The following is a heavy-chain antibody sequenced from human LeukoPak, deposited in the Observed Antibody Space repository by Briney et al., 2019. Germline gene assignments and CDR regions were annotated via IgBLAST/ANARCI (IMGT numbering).Heavy chain of an antibody. Sequence: GGTLRLSCAASGLTFSSYGMSWVRQAPGRGLEWVSAISTTGGTTYYADSVKGRFTISRDNAKKSLYLQMNSLRAEDTAAYYCARADWDTAMIDYWGQGTVVTVSS. V-gene: IGHV3-21*01. J-gene: IGHJ4*02. D-gene: IGHD5-18*01. CDR3: ARADWDTAMIDY. CDR2: ISTTGGTT. CDR1: GLTFSSYG.